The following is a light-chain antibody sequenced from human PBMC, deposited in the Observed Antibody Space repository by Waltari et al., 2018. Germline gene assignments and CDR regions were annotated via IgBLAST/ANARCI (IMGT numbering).Light chain of an antibody. V-gene: IGKV3D-15*01. CDR2: GAS. CDR1: QSIRGA. J-gene: IGKJ4*01. CDR3: QQYHNWPPLT. Sequence: EIVLTQSPATLSVSPGERATLSCRASQSIRGALAWYQKKPGQVPRLLICGASTRATGIPARFSGSGSGTEFTLTISSLQSEDFAVYYCQQYHNWPPLTFGGGTKVEIK.